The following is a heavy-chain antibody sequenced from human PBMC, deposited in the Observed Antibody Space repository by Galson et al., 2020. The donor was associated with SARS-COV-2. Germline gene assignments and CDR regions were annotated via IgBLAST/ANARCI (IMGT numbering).Heavy chain of an antibody. CDR1: GFSLSTSGVG. Sequence: SGPTLVKPTQTLTLTCTFSGFSLSTSGVGVGWIRQPPGKALEWLALIYWDDDKRYSPSLKSRLTITKDTSKNQVVLTMTNIDPVDTATYYCAHRSITMLRGSFDPWGQGTLVTVSS. V-gene: IGHV2-5*02. CDR3: AHRSITMLRGSFDP. D-gene: IGHD3-10*01. J-gene: IGHJ5*02. CDR2: IYWDDDK.